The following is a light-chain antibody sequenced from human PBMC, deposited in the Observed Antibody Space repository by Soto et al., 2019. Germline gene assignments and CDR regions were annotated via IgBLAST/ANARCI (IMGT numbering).Light chain of an antibody. V-gene: IGLV1-40*01. Sequence: QSALTQPPSVSGAPGQRVTISCTGSSSNIGAGYDVHWYQQLPGTAPKLLIHANSNRPSGVPDRFSGSKSGSSASLAITGLQAEDEADYYCQSYDSSLSGYVFGTGTKV. CDR2: ANS. CDR1: SSNIGAGYD. CDR3: QSYDSSLSGYV. J-gene: IGLJ1*01.